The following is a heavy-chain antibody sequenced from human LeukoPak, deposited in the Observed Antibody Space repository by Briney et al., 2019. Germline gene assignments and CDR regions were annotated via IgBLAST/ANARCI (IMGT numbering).Heavy chain of an antibody. CDR2: IGTLHDA. D-gene: IGHD2/OR15-2a*01. CDR3: VRGCTYCNWKTWFDP. V-gene: IGHV3-13*01. J-gene: IGHJ5*02. CDR1: GFTFDVYD. Sequence: GGSLRLSCVTSGFTFDVYDMHWVRQAKGKGLEWVSAIGTLHDAYYPDSVKGRFTISRENARNSLYLQMNSLTAGDTAVYYCVRGCTYCNWKTWFDPWGQGTLVTVSS.